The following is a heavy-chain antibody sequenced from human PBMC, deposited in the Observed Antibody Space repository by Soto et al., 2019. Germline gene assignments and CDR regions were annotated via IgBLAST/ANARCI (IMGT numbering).Heavy chain of an antibody. D-gene: IGHD6-13*01. J-gene: IGHJ3*02. CDR1: GFTFSSYA. CDR3: AKRWQQLVTLWAFDI. Sequence: GGSLRLSCAASGFTFSSYAMSWVRQAPGKGLEWVSAISGSGGSTCYADSVKGRFTISRDNSKNTLYLQMTSLRAEDTAVYYCAKRWQQLVTLWAFDIWGQGTMVTVSS. V-gene: IGHV3-23*01. CDR2: ISGSGGST.